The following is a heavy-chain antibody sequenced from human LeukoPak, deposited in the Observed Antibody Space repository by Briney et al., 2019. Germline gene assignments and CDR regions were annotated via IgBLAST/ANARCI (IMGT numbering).Heavy chain of an antibody. D-gene: IGHD3-22*01. CDR3: ASDFHDYYDSSDTSPRSGY. CDR2: INPNSGGT. Sequence: ASVKVSCKASGYTFTGYYMHWVRQAPGQGLEWMGWINPNSGGTNYAQKFQGRVTMTRDTSISTAYMELSRLRSDDTAVYYCASDFHDYYDSSDTSPRSGYWGQGTLVTVSS. CDR1: GYTFTGYY. J-gene: IGHJ4*02. V-gene: IGHV1-2*02.